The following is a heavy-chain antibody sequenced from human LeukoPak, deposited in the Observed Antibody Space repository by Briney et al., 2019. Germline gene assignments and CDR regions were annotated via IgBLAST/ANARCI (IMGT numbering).Heavy chain of an antibody. CDR2: IIPIFGTA. Sequence: GASVKVSCKASGGTFSSYAISWVRQAPGQGLEWMGGIIPIFGTANYAQKFQGRVTITADKSTSTAYMELSSLRSEDTAVYYCARAGRYYDFWSGYPESNWFDPWGQGTLVTVSS. J-gene: IGHJ5*02. CDR3: ARAGRYYDFWSGYPESNWFDP. D-gene: IGHD3-3*01. V-gene: IGHV1-69*06. CDR1: GGTFSSYA.